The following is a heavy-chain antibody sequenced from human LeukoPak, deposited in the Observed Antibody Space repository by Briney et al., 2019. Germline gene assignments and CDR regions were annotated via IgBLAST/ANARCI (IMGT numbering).Heavy chain of an antibody. D-gene: IGHD2-21*02. CDR3: ARARLSIVVVTAIYFDY. J-gene: IGHJ4*02. CDR1: GGSISSSSYY. CDR2: IYYSGST. Sequence: PSETLSLTCTVSGGSISSSSYYWGWIRQPPGKGLEWIGSIYYSGSTYYNPSLKSRVTISVDTSKNQFSLKLSSVTAADTAVYYCARARLSIVVVTAIYFDYWGQGTLVTVSS. V-gene: IGHV4-39*01.